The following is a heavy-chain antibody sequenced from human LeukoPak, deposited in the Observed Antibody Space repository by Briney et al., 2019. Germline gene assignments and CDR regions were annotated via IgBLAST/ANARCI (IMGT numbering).Heavy chain of an antibody. CDR3: AKDHRDHPDNRAYSAFSGFDR. D-gene: IGHD3-16*01. CDR1: GLTFRSNA. V-gene: IGHV3-23*01. CDR2: ISGSGGST. J-gene: IGHJ5*02. Sequence: PGGSLRLSCASSGLTFRSNAMSRVRQAPGKGLEWVSAISGSGGSTYYADSVKGRFTISRDNSKYTLYLQMNSLRAEDTAVYYCAKDHRDHPDNRAYSAFSGFDRWGQGTLVTVSS.